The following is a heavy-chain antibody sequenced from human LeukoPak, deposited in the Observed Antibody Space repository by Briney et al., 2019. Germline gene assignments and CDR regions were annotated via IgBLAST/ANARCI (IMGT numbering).Heavy chain of an antibody. D-gene: IGHD3-9*01. CDR2: ISSSSSYI. J-gene: IGHJ6*02. CDR3: ARELKPYYDILTGYSPPTYYGMDV. CDR1: GFTFSSYS. V-gene: IGHV3-21*01. Sequence: GGSLRLSCAASGFTFSSYSMNWVRQAPGKGLEWVSSISSSSSYIYYAVSVKGRFTISRDNAKNSLYLQMNSLRAEDTAVYYCARELKPYYDILTGYSPPTYYGMDVWGQGTTVTVSS.